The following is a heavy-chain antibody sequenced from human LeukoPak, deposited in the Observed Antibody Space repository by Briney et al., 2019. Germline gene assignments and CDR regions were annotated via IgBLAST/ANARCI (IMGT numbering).Heavy chain of an antibody. CDR1: GFTFSSYS. Sequence: PGGSLRLSCAASGFTFSSYSMNWVRQAPGKGLEWVSSISSSSSYIYYADSVKGRFTISRDNAKNSLYLQMNSLRAEDTAVYYCATSSWTYGDYFTFDYWGQGTLVTVAS. D-gene: IGHD4-17*01. J-gene: IGHJ4*02. V-gene: IGHV3-21*01. CDR2: ISSSSSYI. CDR3: ATSSWTYGDYFTFDY.